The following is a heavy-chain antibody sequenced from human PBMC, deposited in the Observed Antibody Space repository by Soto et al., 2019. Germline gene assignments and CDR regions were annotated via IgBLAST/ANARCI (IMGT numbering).Heavy chain of an antibody. V-gene: IGHV3-30*18. J-gene: IGHJ4*02. CDR3: AKDAGSTEYFFAS. CDR1: GFTFRTYA. CDR2: ISHDGSNT. Sequence: QVQVVESGGGVVKPGRSLRLSCADSGFTFRTYAMHWVRQAPGKGLEWVAVISHDGSNTDYGDSVKGRFTISRDNSKSTLSLQMNSLRPEDTGVYYCAKDAGSTEYFFASWGQGTLVSVSS.